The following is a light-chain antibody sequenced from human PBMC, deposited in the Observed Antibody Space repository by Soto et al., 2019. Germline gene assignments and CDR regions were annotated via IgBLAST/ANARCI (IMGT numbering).Light chain of an antibody. V-gene: IGKV2-30*01. J-gene: IGKJ1*01. CDR3: LQGAHWPPT. CDR1: RSLVFSDGNTY. CDR2: KVS. Sequence: DVVMTQSPLSLPVTLGQSASISCKSSRSLVFSDGNTYLNWFHQRPGQSPRRLIYKVSNRDSGVPDRFSGHGSDIEFTLTISRVDAEDVGIYYCLQGAHWPPTFGQGTRVELK.